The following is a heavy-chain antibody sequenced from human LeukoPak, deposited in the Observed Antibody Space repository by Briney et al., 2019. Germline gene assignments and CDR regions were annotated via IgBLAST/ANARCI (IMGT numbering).Heavy chain of an antibody. CDR1: GGSFSGYY. CDR3: ARGQVQQANDAFDI. D-gene: IGHD1-1*01. Sequence: AETLSLTCAVYGGSFSGYYWSWIRQPPGKGLEWIGEINHSGSTNYNPSLKSRVTISVDTSKNQFSLKLSSVTAADTAVYYCARGQVQQANDAFDIWGQGTMVTVSS. V-gene: IGHV4-34*01. J-gene: IGHJ3*02. CDR2: INHSGST.